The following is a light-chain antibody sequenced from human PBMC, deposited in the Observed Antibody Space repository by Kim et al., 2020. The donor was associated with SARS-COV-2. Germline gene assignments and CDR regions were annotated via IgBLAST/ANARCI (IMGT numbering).Light chain of an antibody. CDR3: QQHYSTPPYT. CDR1: QSISRY. J-gene: IGKJ2*01. Sequence: DIQMTQSPSSLSASVGDRVTIICRASQSISRYLNWYQQRPGKAPNLLIYSASTLQSGVPSRFSGSGSGTDFTLTISSLQPEDFATYYCQQHYSTPPYTFGQGTKLEI. CDR2: SAS. V-gene: IGKV1-39*01.